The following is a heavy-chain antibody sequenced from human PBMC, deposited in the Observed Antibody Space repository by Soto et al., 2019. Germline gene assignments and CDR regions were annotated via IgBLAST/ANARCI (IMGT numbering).Heavy chain of an antibody. Sequence: QVQLVQSGAEVKKPGSSVKVSCKASGGTFSSYAISWVRQAPGQGLEWMGGIIPIFGTANYAQKFQGRVTISADESTSTAYMGLSSLRSEDTAVYYCARGGAITMVRGVTQNWFDPWGQGTLVTVSS. D-gene: IGHD3-10*01. J-gene: IGHJ5*02. CDR1: GGTFSSYA. CDR3: ARGGAITMVRGVTQNWFDP. CDR2: IIPIFGTA. V-gene: IGHV1-69*01.